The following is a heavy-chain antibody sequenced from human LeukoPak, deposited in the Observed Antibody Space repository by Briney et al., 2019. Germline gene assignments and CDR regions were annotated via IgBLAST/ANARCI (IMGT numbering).Heavy chain of an antibody. CDR1: GYSISSGYY. V-gene: IGHV4-38-2*02. CDR3: AREYESGYSSSWYLPQHYFGY. D-gene: IGHD6-13*01. Sequence: SQTLSLTCAVSGYSISSGYYWGWIRQPPGKGLEWIGSIYHSGSTYYNPSLKSRVTISVDTSKNQFSLKLSSVTAADTAVYYCAREYESGYSSSWYLPQHYFGYWGQGTLVTVSS. J-gene: IGHJ4*02. CDR2: IYHSGST.